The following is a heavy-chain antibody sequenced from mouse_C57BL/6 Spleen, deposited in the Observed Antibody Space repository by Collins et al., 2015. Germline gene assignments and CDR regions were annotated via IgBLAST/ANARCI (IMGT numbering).Heavy chain of an antibody. CDR3: ARSGYYGSSPWFAY. CDR2: INPNSGGT. J-gene: IGHJ3*01. Sequence: GYTFTDYYMNWVKQSHGKSLEWIGDINPNSGGTSYNQKFKGKATLTVDKSSSTAYMELRSLTSEVSAVYYCARSGYYGSSPWFAYWGQGTLVTVSA. V-gene: IGHV1-26*01. D-gene: IGHD1-1*01. CDR1: GYTFTDYY.